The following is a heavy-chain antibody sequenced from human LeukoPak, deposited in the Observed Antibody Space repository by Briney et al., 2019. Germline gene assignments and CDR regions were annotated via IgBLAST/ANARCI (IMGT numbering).Heavy chain of an antibody. V-gene: IGHV3-30*18. CDR3: AKVHNSGWFYFDY. CDR2: ISFDGTTK. Sequence: PGGSLRLSCAASGFIFSTYGMHWVRQAPGKGLEWVAVISFDGTTKYYADSVKGRFTISRDNSKNTLYLQMNSLRAEDTAIYYCAKVHNSGWFYFDYWGQGTLVTVSS. D-gene: IGHD6-19*01. CDR1: GFIFSTYG. J-gene: IGHJ4*02.